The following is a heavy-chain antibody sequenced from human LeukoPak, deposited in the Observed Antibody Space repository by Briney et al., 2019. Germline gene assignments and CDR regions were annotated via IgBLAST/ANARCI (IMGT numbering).Heavy chain of an antibody. CDR3: ASGGPLEWFSPLNYYYYYMDV. CDR2: IYYSGST. CDR1: GGSISSYY. D-gene: IGHD3-3*01. J-gene: IGHJ6*03. Sequence: PSETLSLTCTVSGGSISSYYWSWIRQPPGKGLEWIGYIYYSGSTNYNPSLKSRVTISVDTSKNQFSLKLSSVTAADTAVYYCASGGPLEWFSPLNYYYYYMDVWGKGSPFTVSS. V-gene: IGHV4-59*01.